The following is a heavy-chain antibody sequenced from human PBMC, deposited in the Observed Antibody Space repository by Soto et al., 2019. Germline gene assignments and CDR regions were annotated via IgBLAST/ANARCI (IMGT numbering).Heavy chain of an antibody. CDR3: SRRV. V-gene: IGHV3-23*01. CDR1: GFTFSLYP. Sequence: EVKVLESGGGLVQPGGSLRLSCATSGFTFSLYPMNWVRQAPGKGLEWVSGISAGGDSTYYADPVKARFTIFRDNSKKSVYLQMNSLRVEDTAVYYCSRRVWGQGTLVTVPS. CDR2: ISAGGDST. J-gene: IGHJ4*02.